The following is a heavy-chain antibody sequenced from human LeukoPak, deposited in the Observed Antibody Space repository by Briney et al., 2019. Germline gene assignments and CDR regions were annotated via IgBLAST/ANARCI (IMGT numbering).Heavy chain of an antibody. Sequence: GASLKISCQGSGSTFTSYWIGWARRLPGKGLEWMGIIYPGDSDTRYSPSCRGQFTISADKSISTAYLQWSSLKASDTAMYYCARCGSGSYYNGGGYFDYWGQGTLVTVSS. CDR3: ARCGSGSYYNGGGYFDY. CDR1: GSTFTSYW. CDR2: IYPGDSDT. V-gene: IGHV5-51*01. J-gene: IGHJ4*02. D-gene: IGHD3-10*01.